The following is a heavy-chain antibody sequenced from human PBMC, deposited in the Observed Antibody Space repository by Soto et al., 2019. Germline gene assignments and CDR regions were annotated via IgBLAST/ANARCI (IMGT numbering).Heavy chain of an antibody. J-gene: IGHJ6*02. CDR1: GYSFTSYW. D-gene: IGHD2-2*01. CDR2: IYPGDSDT. Sequence: LGESLKISCKGSGYSFTSYWIGWVRQMPGKGLEWMGIIYPGDSDTRYSPSFQGQVTISADKSISTAYLQWSSLKASDTAMYYCARHMRGDIVVVPAAMIGHHYRLAVWGQGTTVPVSS. CDR3: ARHMRGDIVVVPAAMIGHHYRLAV. V-gene: IGHV5-51*01.